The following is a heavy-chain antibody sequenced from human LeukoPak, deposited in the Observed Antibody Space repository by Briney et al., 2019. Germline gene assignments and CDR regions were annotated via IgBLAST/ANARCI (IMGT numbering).Heavy chain of an antibody. J-gene: IGHJ6*02. V-gene: IGHV3-7*01. Sequence: PGGSLRLSCAASGFTFSSYWMSWVRQAPGKGLEWVANIKQDGSGKYYVDSVKGRFTISRDNAKNSLYLQMNSLRAEDTAVYYCARGASPTQLRYFDWLSRPYGMDVWGQGTTVTVS. D-gene: IGHD3-9*01. CDR1: GFTFSSYW. CDR3: ARGASPTQLRYFDWLSRPYGMDV. CDR2: IKQDGSGK.